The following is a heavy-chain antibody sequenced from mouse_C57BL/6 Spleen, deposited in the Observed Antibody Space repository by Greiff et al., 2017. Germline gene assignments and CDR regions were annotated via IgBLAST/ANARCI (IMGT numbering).Heavy chain of an antibody. D-gene: IGHD1-1*01. CDR1: GYTFTSYW. J-gene: IGHJ2*01. CDR3: ARFITTVVASDY. V-gene: IGHV1-50*01. CDR2: IDPSDSYT. Sequence: VQLQQSGAELVKPGASVKLSCKASGYTFTSYWMQWVKQRPGQGLEWIGEIDPSDSYTNYNQKFKGKATLTVDTSSSTAYMQLSSLTSEDSAVYYCARFITTVVASDYWGQGTTLTVSS.